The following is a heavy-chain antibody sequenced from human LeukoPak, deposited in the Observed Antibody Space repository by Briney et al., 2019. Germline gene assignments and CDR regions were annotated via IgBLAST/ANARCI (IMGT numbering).Heavy chain of an antibody. Sequence: PSETLSLTCTVSGYSISSGYYWGWIRQPPGKGLEWIGSIYHSGSTYYNPSLKSRVTISVDTSKNQFSLKLSSVTAADTAVYYCARGTERVTPFDYWGQGTLVTVSS. V-gene: IGHV4-38-2*02. D-gene: IGHD4-23*01. CDR1: GYSISSGYY. CDR2: IYHSGST. J-gene: IGHJ4*02. CDR3: ARGTERVTPFDY.